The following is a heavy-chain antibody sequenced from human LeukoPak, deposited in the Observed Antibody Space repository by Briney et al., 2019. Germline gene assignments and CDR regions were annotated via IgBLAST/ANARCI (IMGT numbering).Heavy chain of an antibody. J-gene: IGHJ4*02. D-gene: IGHD6-19*01. CDR2: ISYDGSNK. V-gene: IGHV3-30*04. Sequence: GRSLRLSRAASGFTFSSYAMHWVRQAPGKGLEWVAVISYDGSNKYYADSVKGRFTTSRDNSKNTLYLQMNSLRAEDTAVYYCARSGIAVAVPYYFDYWGQGTLVTVSS. CDR3: ARSGIAVAVPYYFDY. CDR1: GFTFSSYA.